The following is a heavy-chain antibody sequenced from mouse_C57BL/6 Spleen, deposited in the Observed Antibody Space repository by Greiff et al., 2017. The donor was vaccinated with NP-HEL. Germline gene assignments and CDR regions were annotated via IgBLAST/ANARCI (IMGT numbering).Heavy chain of an antibody. J-gene: IGHJ4*01. CDR1: GYTFTGYW. Sequence: QVQLKESGAELMKPGASVKLSCKATGYTFTGYWIEWVKQRPGHGLEWIGEILPGSGSTNYNEKFKGKATFTADTSSNTAYMQLSSLTTEDSAIYDGARWGYYGLYYYDMDYWGQGTSVTVSS. CDR2: ILPGSGST. CDR3: ARWGYYGLYYYDMDY. D-gene: IGHD1-1*01. V-gene: IGHV1-9*01.